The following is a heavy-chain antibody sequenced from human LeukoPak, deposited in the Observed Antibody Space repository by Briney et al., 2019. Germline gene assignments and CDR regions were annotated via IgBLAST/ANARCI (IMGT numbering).Heavy chain of an antibody. Sequence: SETLSLTCDVSDFPISSGYYWGWIRQPPGQGLEWIGSPYHSVTTHYTPSLKSRVTLFLDTSNSQLSLRLISVTATDAAMYFCAIRILLLNDGTWCVVGDYWGQGVLATVSS. CDR3: AIRILLLNDGTWCVVGDY. D-gene: IGHD2-15*01. V-gene: IGHV4-38-2*01. CDR2: PYHSVTT. CDR1: DFPISSGYY. J-gene: IGHJ4*02.